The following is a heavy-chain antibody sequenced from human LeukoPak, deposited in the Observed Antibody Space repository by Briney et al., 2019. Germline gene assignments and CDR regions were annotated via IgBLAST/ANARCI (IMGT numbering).Heavy chain of an antibody. CDR3: ARDRQLRGYFDY. CDR2: ISSSGSTI. CDR1: GFVFSNHE. V-gene: IGHV3-48*03. Sequence: GGSLRLSCAASGFVFSNHEMTWVRQAPGKGLEWVSYISSSGSTIYYADSVKGRFTISRDNAKNSLYLQMNSLRAEDTAVYYCARDRQLRGYFDYWGQGTLVTVSS. J-gene: IGHJ4*02. D-gene: IGHD3-10*01.